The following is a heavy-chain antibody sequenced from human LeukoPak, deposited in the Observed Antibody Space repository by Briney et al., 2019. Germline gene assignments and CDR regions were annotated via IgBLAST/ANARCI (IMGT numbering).Heavy chain of an antibody. CDR2: MNPNSGNT. Sequence: ASVKVSCKASGYTFNQYGMSWVRQAPGQGLEWMGWMNPNSGNTGYAQKFQGRVTMTRNTSISTAYMELSSLRSEDTAVYYCARTDIVGATDDAFDIWGQGTMVTVSS. CDR1: GYTFNQYG. J-gene: IGHJ3*02. V-gene: IGHV1-8*01. D-gene: IGHD1-26*01. CDR3: ARTDIVGATDDAFDI.